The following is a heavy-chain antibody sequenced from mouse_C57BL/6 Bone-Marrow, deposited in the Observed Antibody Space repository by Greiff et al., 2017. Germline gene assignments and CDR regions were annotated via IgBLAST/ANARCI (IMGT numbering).Heavy chain of an antibody. CDR2: IYPGSGNT. V-gene: IGHV1-66*01. CDR1: GYSFTSYY. Sequence: QVQLQQSGPELVKPGASVKISCKASGYSFTSYYIHWVKQRPGQGLVWIGWIYPGSGNTKYNEKFKGKATLTADTSSSTAYMQLSSLTSEDSAVYYCARIIYWFAYWGQGTLVTVSA. CDR3: ARIIYWFAY. J-gene: IGHJ3*01.